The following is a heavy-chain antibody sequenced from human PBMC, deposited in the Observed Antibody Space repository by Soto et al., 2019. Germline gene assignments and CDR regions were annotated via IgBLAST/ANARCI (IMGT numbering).Heavy chain of an antibody. CDR2: LSNDGSNE. Sequence: GGSLRLSCVASGFTLSSYGMHWVRQAPGKGLEWVTLLSNDGSNEYYADSVKGRFTISRDNSKNTLYLQMNSLRAEDTAVYYCAKDLRRAFYGMDVWGQGTTVTVSS. J-gene: IGHJ6*02. CDR1: GFTLSSYG. CDR3: AKDLRRAFYGMDV. V-gene: IGHV3-30*18. D-gene: IGHD3-9*01.